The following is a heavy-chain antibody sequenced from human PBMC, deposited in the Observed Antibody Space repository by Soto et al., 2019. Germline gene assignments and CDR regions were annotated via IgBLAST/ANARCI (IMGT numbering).Heavy chain of an antibody. V-gene: IGHV4-61*01. CDR1: GGSVSSGSYY. D-gene: IGHD5-18*01. Sequence: KTSETLSLTCTVSGGSVSSGSYYWSWIRQPPGKGLEWIGYIYYSGSTNYNPSLKSRVTISVDTSKNQFSLKLSSVTAADTAVYYCARGKHSYGQEAYNWFDPWGQGTLVTVSS. CDR3: ARGKHSYGQEAYNWFDP. CDR2: IYYSGST. J-gene: IGHJ5*02.